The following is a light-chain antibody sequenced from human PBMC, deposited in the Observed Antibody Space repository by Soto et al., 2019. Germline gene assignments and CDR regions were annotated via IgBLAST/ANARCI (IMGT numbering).Light chain of an antibody. Sequence: DIQMTQSPSTLSASFGYRVTITFRASQDISNLLAWFQQKPGKAPKALIYDASRLGSGVPSRFSGSGSGTEFTLTISSLQPDDFATYYCQQYQTYATFGQGTRLEIK. V-gene: IGKV1-5*01. CDR2: DAS. CDR3: QQYQTYAT. CDR1: QDISNL. J-gene: IGKJ5*01.